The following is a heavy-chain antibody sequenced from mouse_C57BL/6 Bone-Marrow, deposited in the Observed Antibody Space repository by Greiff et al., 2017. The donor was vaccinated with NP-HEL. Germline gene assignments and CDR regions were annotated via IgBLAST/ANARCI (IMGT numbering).Heavy chain of an antibody. CDR1: GFTFSDYG. CDR3: ARPLVGQEFAY. CDR2: ISNLAYSI. J-gene: IGHJ3*01. D-gene: IGHD3-3*01. V-gene: IGHV5-15*01. Sequence: EVKLMESGGGLVQPGGSLKLSCAASGFTFSDYGMAWVRQAPRKGPEWVAFISNLAYSIYYADTVTGRFTISREKSKNTLYLEMSSLRSEDTAMYYCARPLVGQEFAYWGQGTLVTVSA.